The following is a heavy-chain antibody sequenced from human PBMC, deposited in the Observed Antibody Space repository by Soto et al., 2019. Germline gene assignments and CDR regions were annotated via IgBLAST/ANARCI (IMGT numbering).Heavy chain of an antibody. Sequence: AGGSLRLSCTASGFTFGDYAMSWVRQAPGKGLEWVGFIRSKAYGGTTEYAASVKGRFTISRDDSKSIAYLQMNSLKTEDTAVYYCTRDHPPYDFWSGYYDSYYYGMDVWGQGTTVTVSS. CDR2: IRSKAYGGTT. V-gene: IGHV3-49*04. CDR1: GFTFGDYA. D-gene: IGHD3-3*01. J-gene: IGHJ6*02. CDR3: TRDHPPYDFWSGYYDSYYYGMDV.